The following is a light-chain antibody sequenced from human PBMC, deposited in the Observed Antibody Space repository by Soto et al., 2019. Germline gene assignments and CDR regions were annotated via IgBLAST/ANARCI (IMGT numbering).Light chain of an antibody. Sequence: QSVLTQPPSVSGAPGQRVTISCTGYRSNIGAGYDVHWYQQLPGTAPKLLIYGNSIRPSGVPDRFSGSKSGTSASLAITGLQAEDEADYYCHSYDTSLSGVVFGGGTKVTVL. J-gene: IGLJ2*01. CDR3: HSYDTSLSGVV. CDR2: GNS. V-gene: IGLV1-40*01. CDR1: RSNIGAGYD.